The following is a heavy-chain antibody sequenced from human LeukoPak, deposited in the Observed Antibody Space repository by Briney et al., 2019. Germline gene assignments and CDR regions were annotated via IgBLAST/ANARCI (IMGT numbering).Heavy chain of an antibody. D-gene: IGHD2-21*01. J-gene: IGHJ4*02. CDR3: ARVGGDSQVFDY. CDR2: ISGSGGST. Sequence: GGSLRLSCAASGFTFSSYAMSWVRQAPGKGLEWVSAISGSGGSTYYADSVKGRFTISRDNSKNTLYLQMNSLRAEDTAVYYCARVGGDSQVFDYWGQGTLVTVSS. V-gene: IGHV3-23*01. CDR1: GFTFSSYA.